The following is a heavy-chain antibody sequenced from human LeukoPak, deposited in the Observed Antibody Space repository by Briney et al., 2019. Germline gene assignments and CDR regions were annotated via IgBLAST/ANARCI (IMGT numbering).Heavy chain of an antibody. V-gene: IGHV3-30*04. CDR1: GFTFSSYA. Sequence: GGSLRLSCAASGFTFSSYAMHWVRQAPGKGLEWVAVISYDGSNKYYADSVKSRFTISRDNSKNTLYLQMNSLRAEDTAVYYCARSEIGYSSGWYVQYYFDYWGQGTLVTVSS. CDR3: ARSEIGYSSGWYVQYYFDY. CDR2: ISYDGSNK. D-gene: IGHD6-19*01. J-gene: IGHJ4*02.